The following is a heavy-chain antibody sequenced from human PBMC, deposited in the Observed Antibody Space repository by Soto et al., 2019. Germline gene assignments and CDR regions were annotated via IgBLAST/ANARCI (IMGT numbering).Heavy chain of an antibody. CDR1: GFTFSNYE. CDR2: ISHSGSTI. CDR3: AGGGQYQLLWRGYWFDP. Sequence: EVQVVESGGGLVQPGGSLRLSCAASGFTFSNYEMNWVRQAPGKGLEWVSYISHSGSTIYYADSVKGRFTISRDNTKNSLYLQMNGLGAEDAAVYYCAGGGQYQLLWRGYWFDPWGQGALVTVSS. V-gene: IGHV3-48*03. D-gene: IGHD2-2*01. J-gene: IGHJ5*02.